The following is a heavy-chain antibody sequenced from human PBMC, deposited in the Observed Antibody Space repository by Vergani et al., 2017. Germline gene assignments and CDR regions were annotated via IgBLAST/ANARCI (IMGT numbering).Heavy chain of an antibody. Sequence: EVQLVESGGGLVKPGGSLRLSCAASGFTFSSYSMNWVRQAPGKGLEWVSSISSSSSYIYYADSVKGRFTISIDNAKNSLYLQMNSRRAEDTAVYYCARDRLWFGESNYGMDVWGQGTTVTVSS. CDR3: ARDRLWFGESNYGMDV. D-gene: IGHD3-10*01. J-gene: IGHJ6*02. CDR2: ISSSSSYI. V-gene: IGHV3-21*01. CDR1: GFTFSSYS.